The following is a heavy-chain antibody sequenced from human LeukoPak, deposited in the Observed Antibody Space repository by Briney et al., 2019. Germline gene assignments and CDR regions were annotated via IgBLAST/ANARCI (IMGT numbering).Heavy chain of an antibody. CDR3: ARDEPLAPYYYDSSGYLPFDY. D-gene: IGHD3-22*01. CDR2: INPSGGST. J-gene: IGHJ4*02. V-gene: IGHV1-46*01. CDR1: GYTFTGYY. Sequence: GASVKVSCKASGYTFTGYYMHWVRQAPGQGLEWMGIINPSGGSTSYAQKFQGRVTMTRDMSTSTVYMELSSLRSEDTAVYYCARDEPLAPYYYDSSGYLPFDYWGQGTLVTVSS.